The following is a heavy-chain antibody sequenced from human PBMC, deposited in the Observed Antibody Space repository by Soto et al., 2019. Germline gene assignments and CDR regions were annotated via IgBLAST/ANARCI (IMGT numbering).Heavy chain of an antibody. CDR2: INPSSGGT. V-gene: IGHV1-2*02. CDR1: GYTFSDYY. CDR3: AREMGVIGAPGYTWFDP. D-gene: IGHD1-26*01. Sequence: ASVKVSCKASGYTFSDYYVHWVREAPGQGLEWMGWINPSSGGTIYTQRFQGRVTMTRDTSINTVYMELRRLTSDDTAVYYCAREMGVIGAPGYTWFDPWGQGDLLTVSS. J-gene: IGHJ5*02.